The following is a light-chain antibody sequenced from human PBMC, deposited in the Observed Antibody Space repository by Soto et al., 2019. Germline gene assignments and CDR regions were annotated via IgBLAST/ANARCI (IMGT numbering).Light chain of an antibody. CDR3: QQSYSTPT. V-gene: IGKV1-5*03. CDR2: KAS. Sequence: DIQMTQSPSILSASVGDRVTITCRASQSIGSWLAWYQHKPGKAPKLLIYKASSLESGVPLRFSGSGSGTDFTLTISSLQPEDFATYYCQQSYSTPTFGGGTKVDIK. CDR1: QSIGSW. J-gene: IGKJ4*01.